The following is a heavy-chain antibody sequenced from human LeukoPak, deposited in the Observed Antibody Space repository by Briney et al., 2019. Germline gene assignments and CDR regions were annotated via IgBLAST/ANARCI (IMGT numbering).Heavy chain of an antibody. CDR1: GFTVSSSY. Sequence: GGSLRLSCAASGFTVSSSYMSWVRQAPGKGLEWVSVIYSGGNTYYADSVKGRFTISRDNSKNSLFLQMNSLRAEDTALYYCVYGDFVRTVNYFDYWGQGTLVTVSS. D-gene: IGHD4-17*01. V-gene: IGHV3-66*01. CDR2: IYSGGNT. J-gene: IGHJ4*02. CDR3: VYGDFVRTVNYFDY.